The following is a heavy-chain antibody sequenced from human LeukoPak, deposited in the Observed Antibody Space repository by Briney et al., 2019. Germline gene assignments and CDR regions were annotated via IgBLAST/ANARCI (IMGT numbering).Heavy chain of an antibody. V-gene: IGHV3-30*02. J-gene: IGHJ4*02. CDR1: GFTFSSYG. CDR2: IRYDGSNK. Sequence: PGGSLRLSCAASGFTFSSYGMHWVRQAPGKGLEWVAFIRYDGSNKYYADSVKGRFTISRDNSKNTLYLQMNSLRAEDTAVYYCIAIAVAGPDYWGQGTLVTVSS. D-gene: IGHD6-19*01. CDR3: IAIAVAGPDY.